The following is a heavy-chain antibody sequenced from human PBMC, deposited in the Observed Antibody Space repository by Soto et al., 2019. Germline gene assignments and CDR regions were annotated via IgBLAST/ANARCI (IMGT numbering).Heavy chain of an antibody. Sequence: GGSLRLSCAASGFTFSSYGMHWVRQAPGKGLEWVAVISYDGSNKYYADSVQGRFTISRDKSKNTLYLQMNSLRAEDTAVYYCAKWGSGWYFDYWGQGTLVTVSS. CDR3: AKWGSGWYFDY. CDR2: ISYDGSNK. V-gene: IGHV3-30*18. J-gene: IGHJ4*02. CDR1: GFTFSSYG. D-gene: IGHD6-19*01.